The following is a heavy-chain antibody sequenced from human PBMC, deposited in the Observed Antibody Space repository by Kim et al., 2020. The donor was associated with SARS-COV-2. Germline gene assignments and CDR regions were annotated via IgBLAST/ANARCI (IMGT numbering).Heavy chain of an antibody. Sequence: SVKVSCKASGGTFSSYAVSWVRQAPGQGLEWMGRIIPILDISNYAQKFQGRVTITADKSTSTAYMELSSLRSEDTAVYYCARDRWDYYDSSGHYGSDDGLDAWGQGTTVTVSS. CDR2: IIPILDIS. CDR1: GGTFSSYA. V-gene: IGHV1-69*04. CDR3: ARDRWDYYDSSGHYGSDDGLDA. J-gene: IGHJ6*02. D-gene: IGHD3-22*01.